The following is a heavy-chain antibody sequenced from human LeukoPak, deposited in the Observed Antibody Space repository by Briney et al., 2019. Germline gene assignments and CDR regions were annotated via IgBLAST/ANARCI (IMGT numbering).Heavy chain of an antibody. J-gene: IGHJ4*02. CDR1: GFTFSSYA. Sequence: GGSLRLSCAASGFTFSSYAMSWVRQAPGKGLEWVSSISGSGNSTYYADSVKGRFTISRDKSKNTLYLQMNSLRADDTAVYYCAKLRGATINAWYFDYWGQGTLVTVSS. CDR3: AKLRGATINAWYFDY. V-gene: IGHV3-23*01. CDR2: ISGSGNST. D-gene: IGHD5-12*01.